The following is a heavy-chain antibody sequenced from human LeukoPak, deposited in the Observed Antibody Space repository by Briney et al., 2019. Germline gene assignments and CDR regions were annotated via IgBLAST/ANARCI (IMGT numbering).Heavy chain of an antibody. CDR1: GFTFSSYA. CDR2: ISGSGGST. CDR3: AKVYSSGWYSGAFDI. J-gene: IGHJ3*02. D-gene: IGHD6-19*01. V-gene: IGHV3-23*01. Sequence: GGSLRLSCAASGFTFSSYAMSWVRQAPGKGLEWVSAISGSGGSTYYADSVKGRFTISRDNSKNTLYLQMNSPRAEDTAVYYCAKVYSSGWYSGAFDIWGQGTMATVSS.